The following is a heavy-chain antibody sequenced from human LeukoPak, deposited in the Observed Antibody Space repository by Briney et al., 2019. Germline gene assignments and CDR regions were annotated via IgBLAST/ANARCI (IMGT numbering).Heavy chain of an antibody. CDR3: SRVNYGGNSGYHFDY. CDR1: GFTFNYYA. J-gene: IGHJ4*02. V-gene: IGHV3-23*01. CDR2: IGGSGSGP. Sequence: PGGPLRLSCVATGFTFNYYAMTWVRQATGERLEWVSTIGGSGSGPSYADSVRGRFSISRDNSNNMVYLQMHSLRAEDTAVYYCSRVNYGGNSGYHFDYWGQGTLVTVSS. D-gene: IGHD4-23*01.